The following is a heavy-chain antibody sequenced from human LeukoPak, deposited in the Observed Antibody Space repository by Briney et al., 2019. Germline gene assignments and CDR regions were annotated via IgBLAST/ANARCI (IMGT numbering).Heavy chain of an antibody. D-gene: IGHD6-19*01. V-gene: IGHV1-69*01. J-gene: IGHJ5*02. CDR1: GGTFSSYA. Sequence: ASVKVSCKASGGTFSSYATSWVRQAPGQGLEWMGGIIPTFGTADYAQKFQGRVTITADESTSTAYMELSSLRSEDTAVYYCARDGAHSSGWLGNWFDPWGQGTLVTVSS. CDR2: IIPTFGTA. CDR3: ARDGAHSSGWLGNWFDP.